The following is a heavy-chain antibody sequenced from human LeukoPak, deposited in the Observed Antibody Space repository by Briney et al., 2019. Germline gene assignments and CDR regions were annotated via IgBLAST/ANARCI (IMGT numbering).Heavy chain of an antibody. V-gene: IGHV3-66*02. D-gene: IGHD3-3*01. CDR3: ASRLRFPPFDY. CDR1: GFTVSSNY. CDR2: IYSGGST. Sequence: GGSLRLSCAASGFTVSSNYMSWVRQAPGKGLEWVSVIYSGGSTYYADSVKGRITISRDNSKNTLYLQMNSLRAEDTAVYYCASRLRFPPFDYWGQGTLVTVSS. J-gene: IGHJ4*02.